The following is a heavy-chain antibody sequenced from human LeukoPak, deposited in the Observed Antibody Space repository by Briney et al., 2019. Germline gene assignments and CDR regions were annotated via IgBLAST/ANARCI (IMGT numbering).Heavy chain of an antibody. D-gene: IGHD6-19*01. J-gene: IGHJ4*02. CDR1: GFTFNNYA. Sequence: GGSLRLSCAASGFTFNNYAMNWVRQAPGKGLEWVSSISSSSSYIYYADSVKGRFTISRDNAKNSLYLQMNSLRAEDTAVYYCARDPVAGTGGDFFDYWGQGTLVTVSS. V-gene: IGHV3-21*01. CDR2: ISSSSSYI. CDR3: ARDPVAGTGGDFFDY.